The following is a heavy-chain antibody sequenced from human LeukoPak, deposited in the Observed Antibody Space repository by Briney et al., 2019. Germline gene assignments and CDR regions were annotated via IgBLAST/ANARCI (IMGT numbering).Heavy chain of an antibody. J-gene: IGHJ3*02. D-gene: IGHD3-10*01. CDR2: IRYDGTNK. Sequence: GGSLRLSCAASGFTFSSYGMHWVRQAPGKGLEWVAFIRYDGTNKYYADSVKGRFTISRDNSKNTLYLRMNSLRAEDTAVYYCAKGTSGSYRADAFDIWGQGTMVTVSS. CDR1: GFTFSSYG. V-gene: IGHV3-30*02. CDR3: AKGTSGSYRADAFDI.